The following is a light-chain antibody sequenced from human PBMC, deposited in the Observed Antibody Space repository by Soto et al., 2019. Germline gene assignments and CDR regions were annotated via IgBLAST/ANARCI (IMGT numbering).Light chain of an antibody. V-gene: IGLV2-8*01. CDR1: SSDVGAYDF. J-gene: IGLJ1*01. CDR3: SSYGGSNNFGV. CDR2: EVS. Sequence: QSALTQPPSASGSLGQSVTISCTGTSSDVGAYDFVSWYQQHPGQVPKLMIYEVSKRPSGVPNRFSGSKSGNTASLTVSGLQAEDEADYYCSSYGGSNNFGVFGTGTKVTVL.